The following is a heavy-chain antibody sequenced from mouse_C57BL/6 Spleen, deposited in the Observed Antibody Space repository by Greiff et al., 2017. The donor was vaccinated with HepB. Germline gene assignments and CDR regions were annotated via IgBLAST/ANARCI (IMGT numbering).Heavy chain of an antibody. CDR1: GFNIKDYY. CDR3: ARSHYGSSPWFAY. Sequence: VHVKQSGAELVKPGASVKLSCTASGFNIKDYYMHWVKQRTEQGLEWIGRIDPEDGETKYAPKFQGKATITADTSSNTAYLQLSSLTSEDTAVYYCARSHYGSSPWFAYWGQGTLVTVSA. D-gene: IGHD1-1*01. CDR2: IDPEDGET. V-gene: IGHV14-2*01. J-gene: IGHJ3*01.